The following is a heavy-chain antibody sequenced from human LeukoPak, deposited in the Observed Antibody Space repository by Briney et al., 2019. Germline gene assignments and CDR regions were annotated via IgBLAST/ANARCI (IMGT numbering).Heavy chain of an antibody. V-gene: IGHV3-7*01. CDR3: TKGRSNYY. Sequence: GGSLRLSCAASGFTFSDLWMGCVRQAPGKGLEWVANINQDGSENYYVDSVKGRFTISRDNAKNSLYLQMNSLRAEDTAVYYCTKGRSNYYWGQGTLVTVST. D-gene: IGHD4-11*01. CDR2: INQDGSEN. CDR1: GFTFSDLW. J-gene: IGHJ4*02.